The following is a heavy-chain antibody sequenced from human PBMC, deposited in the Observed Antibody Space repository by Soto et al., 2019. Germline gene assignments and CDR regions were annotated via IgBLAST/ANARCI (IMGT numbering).Heavy chain of an antibody. D-gene: IGHD1-1*01. V-gene: IGHV3-7*03. Sequence: LRLSCAASGFTFSSYWMSWVRQAPGKGLEWVANIKQDGSEKYYVDSVKGRFTISRDNAKNSLYLQMNSLRAEDTAVYYCARDQAGIERGGPIYYYYGMDVWGQGTTVTVSS. CDR2: IKQDGSEK. CDR3: ARDQAGIERGGPIYYYYGMDV. J-gene: IGHJ6*02. CDR1: GFTFSSYW.